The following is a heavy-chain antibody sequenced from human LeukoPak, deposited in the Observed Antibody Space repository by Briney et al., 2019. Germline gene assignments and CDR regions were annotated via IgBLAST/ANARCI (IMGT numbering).Heavy chain of an antibody. D-gene: IGHD3-3*01. CDR3: AKEYYDFWSGYYYFDY. V-gene: IGHV3-9*01. J-gene: IGHJ4*02. CDR2: ISWNSGSI. CDR1: GFTFSSYW. Sequence: GGSLRLSCAASGFTFSSYWMHWVRQAPGKGLEWVSGISWNSGSIGYADSVKGRFTISRDNAKNSLYLQMNSLRAEDTALYYCAKEYYDFWSGYYYFDYWGQGTLVTVSS.